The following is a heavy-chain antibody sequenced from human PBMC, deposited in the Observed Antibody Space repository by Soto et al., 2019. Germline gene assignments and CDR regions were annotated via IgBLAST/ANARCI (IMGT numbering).Heavy chain of an antibody. Sequence: QISLKESGPTLVKPTQTLTLTCTFSGFSLTTRGVGVGWIRQPPGKALECLALIYWDDDKRYSPSLQSRLSITNDTSKNQVVLTMTYVDPVDTATYYCAHIPNYYQYDWFDPWGQGTLVSVSS. CDR3: AHIPNYYQYDWFDP. J-gene: IGHJ5*02. CDR1: GFSLTTRGVG. V-gene: IGHV2-5*02. D-gene: IGHD3-16*01. CDR2: IYWDDDK.